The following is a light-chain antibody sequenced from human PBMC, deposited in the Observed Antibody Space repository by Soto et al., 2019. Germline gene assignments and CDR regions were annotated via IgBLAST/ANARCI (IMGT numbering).Light chain of an antibody. Sequence: EIVMTQSPTTLSVTPGERATLSCRASQSVSTNLAWYQQKPGQVPSLLIYGASTRASGIPARFSGSGSGTEFTLTIGSLQSEDFAVYYCQQYNNWPPSIIFGQGTRLEI. V-gene: IGKV3-15*01. CDR3: QQYNNWPPSII. CDR1: QSVSTN. CDR2: GAS. J-gene: IGKJ5*01.